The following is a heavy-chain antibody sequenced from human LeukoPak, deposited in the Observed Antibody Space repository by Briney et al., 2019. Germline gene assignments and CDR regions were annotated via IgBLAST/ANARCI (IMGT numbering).Heavy chain of an antibody. J-gene: IGHJ4*02. CDR2: IYYSGST. CDR3: ARMAAMYSSSWYVQYFDY. D-gene: IGHD6-13*01. CDR1: GGSISSYY. V-gene: IGHV4-59*08. Sequence: PSETLSHTCTVSGGSISSYYWSWIRQPPGKGLEWIGYIYYSGSTNYNPSLKSRVTISVDTSKNQFSLKLSSVTAADTAVYYCARMAAMYSSSWYVQYFDYWGQGTLVTVSS.